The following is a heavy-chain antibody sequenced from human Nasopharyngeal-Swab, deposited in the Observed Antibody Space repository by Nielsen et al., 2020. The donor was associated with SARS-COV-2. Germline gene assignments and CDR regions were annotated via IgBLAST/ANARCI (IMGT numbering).Heavy chain of an antibody. CDR2: ISSSSSTI. CDR1: GFTFSSYS. Sequence: GESLKISCAASGFTFSSYSMNWVRQAPGKGLEWVSYISSSSSTIYYADSVKGRFTISRDNAKNSLYLQMNSLRAEDTAVYYCARGLRGSYWVYWGQGTLVTVSS. V-gene: IGHV3-48*01. D-gene: IGHD1-26*01. CDR3: ARGLRGSYWVY. J-gene: IGHJ4*02.